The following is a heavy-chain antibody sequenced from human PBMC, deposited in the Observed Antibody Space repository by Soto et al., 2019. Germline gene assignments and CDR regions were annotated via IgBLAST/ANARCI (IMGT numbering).Heavy chain of an antibody. D-gene: IGHD2-15*01. Sequence: EVQLVESGGGLVKPGQSLRLSCIASGFTFSDSSMTWFRQAPGKGLEWVSFIRSKIAGGTAEYAASVQGRFTISRDDSKVIAYLQMNSLKSEDTAVYYCTRDRILPDYWGQGTLVTVSS. V-gene: IGHV3-49*05. CDR3: TRDRILPDY. CDR1: GFTFSDSS. CDR2: IRSKIAGGTA. J-gene: IGHJ4*02.